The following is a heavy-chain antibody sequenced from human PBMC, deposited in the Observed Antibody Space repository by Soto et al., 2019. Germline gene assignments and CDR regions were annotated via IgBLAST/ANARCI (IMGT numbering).Heavy chain of an antibody. CDR1: GGSVSSGSYY. CDR2: IYYSGST. D-gene: IGHD6-19*01. V-gene: IGHV4-61*01. Sequence: SETLSLTCTVSGGSVSSGSYYWSWIRQPPGKGLEWIGYIYYSGSTNYNPSLKSRVTISVDTSKNQFSLKLSSVTAADTAVYYCASYSSGWYAVSYWDQGTLVTVSS. CDR3: ASYSSGWYAVSY. J-gene: IGHJ4*02.